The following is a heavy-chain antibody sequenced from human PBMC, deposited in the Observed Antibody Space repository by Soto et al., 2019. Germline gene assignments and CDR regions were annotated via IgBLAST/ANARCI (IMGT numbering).Heavy chain of an antibody. CDR3: ARHQPNDYFHYGMDV. CDR2: IHSDGNT. V-gene: IGHV3-53*02. J-gene: IGHJ6*02. Sequence: DVQVLETGGGLIQPGGSLRLSCAASGFIVNSNFISWVRQAPGKGLEWVSIIHSDGNTYSADSVKGRFTISRDNFNNTVYLQMNSLRAEDTAVYYCARHQPNDYFHYGMDVWGQGTTVTVSS. CDR1: GFIVNSNF.